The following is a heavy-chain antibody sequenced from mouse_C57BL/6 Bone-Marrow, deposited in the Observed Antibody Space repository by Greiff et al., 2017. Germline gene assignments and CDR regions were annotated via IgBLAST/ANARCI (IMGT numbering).Heavy chain of an antibody. D-gene: IGHD1-1*01. CDR2: IDPSDSYT. J-gene: IGHJ1*03. V-gene: IGHV1-59*01. Sequence: VKLQQPGAELVRPGTSVKLSCKASGYTFTSYWMHWVKQRPGQGLEWIGVIDPSDSYTNYNQKFKGKATLTVDTSSSTAYMQLSSLTSEDSAVYYCARPATVVDWYFDVWGTGTTVTVSS. CDR1: GYTFTSYW. CDR3: ARPATVVDWYFDV.